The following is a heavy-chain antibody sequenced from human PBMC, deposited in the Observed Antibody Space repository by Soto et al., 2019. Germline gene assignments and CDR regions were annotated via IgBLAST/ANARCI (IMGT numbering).Heavy chain of an antibody. J-gene: IGHJ4*02. CDR3: ARESIAVAGTLFDY. D-gene: IGHD6-19*01. Sequence: EVQLVETGGGLIQPGGSLRLSCAASGFTVSSNYMSWVRQAPGKGLEWVSVIYSGGSTYYADSVKGRFTISRDNSKNTLYLQMKSLRAEDTAVYYCARESIAVAGTLFDYWGQGTLVTVSS. V-gene: IGHV3-53*02. CDR2: IYSGGST. CDR1: GFTVSSNY.